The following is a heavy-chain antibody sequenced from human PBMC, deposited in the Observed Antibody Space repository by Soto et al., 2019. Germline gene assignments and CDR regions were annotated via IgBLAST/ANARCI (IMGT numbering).Heavy chain of an antibody. J-gene: IGHJ6*02. CDR2: ISGSGGST. CDR3: ARDKGGDYGYYYYGMDV. Sequence: PGGSLRLSCAASGFTFSSYGMTWVRQAPGKGLEWVSAISGSGGSTYYADSVKGRFTISRDNSKNTLYLQMNSLRAEDTAVYYCARDKGGDYGYYYYGMDVWGQGTTVTVSS. D-gene: IGHD4-17*01. CDR1: GFTFSSYG. V-gene: IGHV3-23*01.